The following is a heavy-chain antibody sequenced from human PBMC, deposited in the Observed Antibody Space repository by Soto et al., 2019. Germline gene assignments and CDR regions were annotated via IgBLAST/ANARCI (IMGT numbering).Heavy chain of an antibody. CDR2: ISYDGSNK. V-gene: IGHV3-30-3*01. Sequence: PGWSLRLSCSASGFTFSSYAMHWCRQAPGKGLEWVAVISYDGSNKYYADSVKGRFTISRDNSKNTLYLQMNSLRAEDTAVYYCARRPVTTVTTFAGGMDVWGQGTTVTVSS. CDR3: ARRPVTTVTTFAGGMDV. J-gene: IGHJ6*02. D-gene: IGHD4-4*01. CDR1: GFTFSSYA.